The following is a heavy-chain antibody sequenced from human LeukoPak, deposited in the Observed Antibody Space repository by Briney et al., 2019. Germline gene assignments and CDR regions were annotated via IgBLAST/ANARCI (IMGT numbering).Heavy chain of an antibody. CDR2: IRSDTGT. Sequence: GGSLRLSCAASGLSVSHNYMTWVRQAPGKGLQWVSMIRSDTGTDYADSVKGRFTISRDSSNNTLFLQMNSLRAEDTAVYYCARESNRRLHYYGIDIWGLGTTVTVSS. CDR1: GLSVSHNY. V-gene: IGHV3-66*01. D-gene: IGHD2-15*01. CDR3: ARESNRRLHYYGIDI. J-gene: IGHJ6*02.